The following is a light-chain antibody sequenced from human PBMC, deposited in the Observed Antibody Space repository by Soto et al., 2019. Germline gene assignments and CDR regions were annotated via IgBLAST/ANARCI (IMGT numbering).Light chain of an antibody. CDR1: QGVSSW. V-gene: IGKV1-12*02. CDR3: QQYYSYHFT. Sequence: DIQMTQSPSSVSASIGDRVTITCRASQGVSSWLAWYQQKPGKARNLLIYGASSLQSGVPSRFSGSGSGTDFTLTISCLQSEDFATYYCQQYYSYHFTFGQGTRLEI. CDR2: GAS. J-gene: IGKJ5*01.